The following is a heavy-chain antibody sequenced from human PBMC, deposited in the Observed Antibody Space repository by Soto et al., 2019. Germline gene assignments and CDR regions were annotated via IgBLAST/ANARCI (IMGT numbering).Heavy chain of an antibody. Sequence: SVKVSCKASGGTFSSYAISWVRQAPGQGLDLMGVIIPIFGTANYAQKFQGRVTMTTDTSTSIVYMELSSLRSEDTAVYYCARDLPDYYDDSNTPYNAFDIWGQGTMVTVS. CDR3: ARDLPDYYDDSNTPYNAFDI. D-gene: IGHD3-22*01. CDR2: IIPIFGTA. V-gene: IGHV1-69*05. J-gene: IGHJ3*02. CDR1: GGTFSSYA.